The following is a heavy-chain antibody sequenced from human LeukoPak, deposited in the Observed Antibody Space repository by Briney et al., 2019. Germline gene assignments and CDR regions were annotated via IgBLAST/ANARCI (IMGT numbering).Heavy chain of an antibody. V-gene: IGHV3-53*01. Sequence: GGSLRLSCAASGSTFGNYYMSWVRQAPGKGLEWVSVIYSGGSTYYADSVKGRFTISRDNSKNTLYLQMNSLRAEDTAVYYCLYSSGWYDLWGQGTLVTVSS. CDR1: GSTFGNYY. CDR3: LYSSGWYDL. D-gene: IGHD6-19*01. J-gene: IGHJ5*02. CDR2: IYSGGST.